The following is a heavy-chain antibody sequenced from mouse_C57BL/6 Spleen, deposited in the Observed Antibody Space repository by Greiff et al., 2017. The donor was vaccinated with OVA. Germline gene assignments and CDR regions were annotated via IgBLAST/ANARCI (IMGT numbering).Heavy chain of an antibody. CDR3: ARPYGSSYEGNYFDY. Sequence: QVQLQQPGAELVMPGASVKLSCKASGYTFTSYWMHWVKQRPGQGLEWIGEIDPSDSYTNYNQKFKGKSTLTVDKSSSTAYMQLSSLTSEDSAVYYCARPYGSSYEGNYFDYWGQGTTLTVSS. CDR1: GYTFTSYW. V-gene: IGHV1-69*01. D-gene: IGHD1-1*01. CDR2: IDPSDSYT. J-gene: IGHJ2*01.